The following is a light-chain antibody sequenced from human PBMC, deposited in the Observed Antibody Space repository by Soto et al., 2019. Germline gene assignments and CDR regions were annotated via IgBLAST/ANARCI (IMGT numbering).Light chain of an antibody. CDR3: QQYHDWPPVT. CDR1: QSVRSS. Sequence: EIVMTQSPATLSVSPGERSTLSFSSSQSVRSSLAWYQQKPDQAPRLLIYGASTRAPGIPARFSGSGSGTEFTLTIRSLQSEDFAVYFCQQYHDWPPVTFGRGTKVDIK. CDR2: GAS. J-gene: IGKJ4*01. V-gene: IGKV3-15*01.